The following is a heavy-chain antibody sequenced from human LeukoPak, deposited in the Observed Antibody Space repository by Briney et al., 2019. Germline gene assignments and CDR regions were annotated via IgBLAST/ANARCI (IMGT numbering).Heavy chain of an antibody. CDR3: ARGSSYDFWSGYFDC. D-gene: IGHD3-3*01. Sequence: SVKVSCKASGGTFSSYAISWVRQAPGQGLEWMGGIIPIFGTANYAQKFQGRVTITTDESTSTAYMELSSLRSEDTAVCYCARGSSYDFWSGYFDCWGQGTLVTVSS. V-gene: IGHV1-69*05. CDR2: IIPIFGTA. CDR1: GGTFSSYA. J-gene: IGHJ4*02.